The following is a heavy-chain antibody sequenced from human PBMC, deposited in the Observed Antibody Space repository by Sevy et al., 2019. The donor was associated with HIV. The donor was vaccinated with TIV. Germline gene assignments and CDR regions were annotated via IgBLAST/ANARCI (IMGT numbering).Heavy chain of an antibody. CDR1: GGSMSSGGYY. J-gene: IGHJ4*02. CDR2: IYYSGST. Sequence: SETLSLTCTVSGGSMSSGGYYWSWIRQHPGKGLEWIGYIYYSGSTYYNPSLKSRVTISLDTSKNQFSLKLSSVTAADTAVYYCARGRYYDSSGQKRNDYWGQGTLVTVSS. V-gene: IGHV4-31*02. D-gene: IGHD3-22*01. CDR3: ARGRYYDSSGQKRNDY.